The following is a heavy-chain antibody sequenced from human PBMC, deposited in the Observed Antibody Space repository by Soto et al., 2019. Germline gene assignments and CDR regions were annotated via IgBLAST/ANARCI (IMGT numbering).Heavy chain of an antibody. J-gene: IGHJ4*01. CDR2: INAFGTNI. V-gene: IGHV3-74*01. CDR1: GFTFINYW. CDR3: VRDHFECFGPSFTATPCDY. Sequence: EVQLVESGGGSVQPGGSLRLSCAASGFTFINYWIHWVRQAPGKGLVWVSRINAFGTNIGYADSVKGRFTISRDNDKNTMYLQMNILRAEDTAVYYCVRDHFECFGPSFTATPCDYWGHGILVTVSS. D-gene: IGHD3-10*01.